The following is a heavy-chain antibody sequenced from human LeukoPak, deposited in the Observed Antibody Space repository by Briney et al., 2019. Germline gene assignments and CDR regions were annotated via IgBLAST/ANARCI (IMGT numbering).Heavy chain of an antibody. CDR1: GFTFSSYS. D-gene: IGHD1-7*01. CDR3: ARVPGITGTGIDY. Sequence: GGSLRLSCAASGFTFSSYSMNWVRQAPGKGLEWVSYISSSTSTIYYADSVKGRFTISRDNAKNSLYLQMNSLRAEDTAVYYCARVPGITGTGIDYWGQGTLVTVSS. CDR2: ISSSTSTI. V-gene: IGHV3-48*01. J-gene: IGHJ4*02.